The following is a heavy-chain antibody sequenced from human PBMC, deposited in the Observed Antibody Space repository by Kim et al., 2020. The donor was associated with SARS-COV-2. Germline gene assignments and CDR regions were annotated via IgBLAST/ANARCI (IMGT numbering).Heavy chain of an antibody. V-gene: IGHV1-3*01. CDR3: ARDSRDYYGMDV. Sequence: KYSRKFQGRVTITRDTAASTAYMELSSLRSEDTAVYYCARDSRDYYGMDVWGQGTTVTVSS. J-gene: IGHJ6*02.